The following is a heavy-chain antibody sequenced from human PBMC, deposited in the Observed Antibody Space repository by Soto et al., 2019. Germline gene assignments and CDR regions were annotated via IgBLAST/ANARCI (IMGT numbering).Heavy chain of an antibody. J-gene: IGHJ3*02. Sequence: PSVKVSCKASGYTFTSYDINWVRQATGQGLEWMGWMNPNSGNTHYAQKFQGSVTMTRNTSINTAYMELSSLRFEDTAVHYCARGAIVDDAFGIWGQGTMVTVSS. V-gene: IGHV1-8*01. CDR3: ARGAIVDDAFGI. CDR1: GYTFTSYD. D-gene: IGHD3-22*01. CDR2: MNPNSGNT.